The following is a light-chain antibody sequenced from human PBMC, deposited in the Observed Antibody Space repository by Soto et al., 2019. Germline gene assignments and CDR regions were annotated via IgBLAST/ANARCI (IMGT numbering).Light chain of an antibody. Sequence: IVLTQSPATLSVSPGERATLSCRASQSVSSNLAWYQQKPGQAPRLLIYDTSSRATGFPARFSGSGSGTEFTLTISSLQSEDIAVYYCQQYNSWPPYTFGQGTKVEIK. J-gene: IGKJ2*01. V-gene: IGKV3-15*01. CDR3: QQYNSWPPYT. CDR1: QSVSSN. CDR2: DTS.